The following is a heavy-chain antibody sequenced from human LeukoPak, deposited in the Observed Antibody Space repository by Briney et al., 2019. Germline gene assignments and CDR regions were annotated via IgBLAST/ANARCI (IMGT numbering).Heavy chain of an antibody. CDR1: GYTFTGYY. CDR3: ARVRCSGGSCYSSHSRAAGYYYYYMDV. V-gene: IGHV1-2*02. CDR2: INPNSGGT. J-gene: IGHJ6*03. Sequence: ASVKVSCKASGYTFTGYYMHWVRQAPGQGLEWMGWINPNSGGTNYAQKFQGRVTMTRDTAISTAYMELSRLRSDDTAVYYCARVRCSGGSCYSSHSRAAGYYYYYMDVWGKGTTVTVSS. D-gene: IGHD2-15*01.